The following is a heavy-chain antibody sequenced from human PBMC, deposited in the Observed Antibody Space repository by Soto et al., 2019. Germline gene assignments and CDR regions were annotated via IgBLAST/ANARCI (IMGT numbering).Heavy chain of an antibody. V-gene: IGHV4-31*03. CDR1: GASISSGVHY. D-gene: IGHD4-4*01. CDR3: ARAVTYDYYGMDV. CDR2: IFYSGTT. Sequence: SETLSLTCTVSGASISSGVHYWTWIRQPPGRGLEWIGYIFYSGTTYYNPSLKSRVTISVDTAKNHFSLRLNSVSAADTAVYYCARAVTYDYYGMDVWGQGTTVTDS. J-gene: IGHJ6*01.